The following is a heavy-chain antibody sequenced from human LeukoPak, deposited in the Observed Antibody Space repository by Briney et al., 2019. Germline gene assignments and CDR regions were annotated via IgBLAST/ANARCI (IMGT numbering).Heavy chain of an antibody. J-gene: IGHJ4*02. CDR3: ARGYSTTAPRDY. V-gene: IGHV3-74*01. CDR1: GFIFSSYW. D-gene: IGHD6-13*01. Sequence: PGGSLRLSCAASGFIFSSYWMHWVRQAPGKGLVWVSRINSDGSSTSYADSVKGRFTISRDNAKNTLYLQMNSLRAEDTAVYYCARGYSTTAPRDYWGQGTLVTVSS. CDR2: INSDGSST.